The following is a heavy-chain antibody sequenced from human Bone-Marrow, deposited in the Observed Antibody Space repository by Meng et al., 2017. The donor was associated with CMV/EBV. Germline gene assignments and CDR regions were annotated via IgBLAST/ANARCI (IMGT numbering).Heavy chain of an antibody. J-gene: IGHJ6*02. CDR3: ARDTSGPYYYYGMDV. V-gene: IGHV4-59*01. CDR1: GGSISSYY. Sequence: SETLSLTCTVSGGSISSYYWSWIRQPPGKGLEWIGYIYYSGSTNYNPSLKSRVTISVDTSKNQFSLKLSSVTAADTAVYYCARDTSGPYYYYGMDVWGPGTTVNVAS. D-gene: IGHD3-3*01. CDR2: IYYSGST.